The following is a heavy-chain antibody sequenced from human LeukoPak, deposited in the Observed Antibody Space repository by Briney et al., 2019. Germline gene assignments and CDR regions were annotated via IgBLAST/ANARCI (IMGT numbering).Heavy chain of an antibody. Sequence: SGESLKISCKGSGYTFSSYWMGWVRQMPGKGLEWMGIIYPGDSDTRYSPSLQGQVTISVDTSIGTAYLQWSSLKASDTAIYYCTRQNDFRLDYWGQGTLDTVSS. CDR1: GYTFSSYW. CDR2: IYPGDSDT. V-gene: IGHV5-51*01. D-gene: IGHD3-3*01. CDR3: TRQNDFRLDY. J-gene: IGHJ4*02.